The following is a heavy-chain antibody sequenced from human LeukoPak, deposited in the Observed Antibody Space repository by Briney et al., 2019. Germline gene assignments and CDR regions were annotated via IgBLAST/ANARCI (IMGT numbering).Heavy chain of an antibody. Sequence: SVKVSCKASGGTFSSYAISWVRQAPGQGLEWMGRIIPIFGTANYAQKFQGRVTITMDESTSTAYMELSSLRSEDTAVYYCATQAAAGTYWFDPWGQGTLVTVSS. V-gene: IGHV1-69*05. D-gene: IGHD6-13*01. CDR3: ATQAAAGTYWFDP. CDR2: IIPIFGTA. CDR1: GGTFSSYA. J-gene: IGHJ5*02.